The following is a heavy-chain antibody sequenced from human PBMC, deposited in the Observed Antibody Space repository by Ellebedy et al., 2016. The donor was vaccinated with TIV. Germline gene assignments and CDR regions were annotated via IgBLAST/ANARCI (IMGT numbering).Heavy chain of an antibody. J-gene: IGHJ5*02. CDR2: IYAGDSDV. Sequence: GGSLRLSCQGSGYTFNSYWIGWVRQMPGKGLEWMGIIYAGDSDVAYSPTFQGQVTFSVDKSIKTAYLQWSSLRASDSAMYYCVRTAGFNSFDPWGQGTLVTVSS. V-gene: IGHV5-51*01. CDR1: GYTFNSYW. CDR3: VRTAGFNSFDP.